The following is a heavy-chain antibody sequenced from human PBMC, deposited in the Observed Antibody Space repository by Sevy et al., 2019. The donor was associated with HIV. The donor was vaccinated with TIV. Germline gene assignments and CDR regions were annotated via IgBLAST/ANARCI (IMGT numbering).Heavy chain of an antibody. V-gene: IGHV3-48*02. CDR2: ISSSSSTI. D-gene: IGHD3-22*01. J-gene: IGHJ4*02. CDR3: AREENRGGYSLNDDY. CDR1: GFTFSSYS. Sequence: GGSLRLSCAASGFTFSSYSMNWVRQAPGKGLEWVSYISSSSSTIYYADSVKGRFTISRDNAKNSLYLQMNSLRDEDTAVYYCAREENRGGYSLNDDYWGQGTLVTVSS.